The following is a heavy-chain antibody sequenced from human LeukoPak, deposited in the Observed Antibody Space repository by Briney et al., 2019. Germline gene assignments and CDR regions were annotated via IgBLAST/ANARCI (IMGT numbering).Heavy chain of an antibody. Sequence: ASVKVSCKASGYTFIGYYMHWVRQAPGQGLEWMGWINPNSGGTNYAQKFQRGVNITTAASISQAYMELSRLRSDHPAVYYCARAPGTKVAFYYYYYMDVWGKGTTVTISS. V-gene: IGHV1-2*02. J-gene: IGHJ6*03. CDR2: INPNSGGT. CDR3: ARAPGTKVAFYYYYYMDV. D-gene: IGHD1-1*01. CDR1: GYTFIGYY.